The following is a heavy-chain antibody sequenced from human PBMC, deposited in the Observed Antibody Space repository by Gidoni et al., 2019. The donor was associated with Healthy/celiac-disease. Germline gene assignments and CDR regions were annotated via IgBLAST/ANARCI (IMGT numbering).Heavy chain of an antibody. Sequence: QVQLQQWGAGLLKPSETLSLTCAVYGGSFSGYYWSWIRQPPGKGLEWIGEINHSGSTNYNPSLKSRVTISVDTYKNQFSLKLSSVTAADTAVYYGARGHGGHYYDSSGYYYPSRYYGMDVWGQGTTVTVSS. CDR3: ARGHGGHYYDSSGYYYPSRYYGMDV. CDR2: INHSGST. CDR1: GGSFSGYY. V-gene: IGHV4-34*01. D-gene: IGHD3-22*01. J-gene: IGHJ6*02.